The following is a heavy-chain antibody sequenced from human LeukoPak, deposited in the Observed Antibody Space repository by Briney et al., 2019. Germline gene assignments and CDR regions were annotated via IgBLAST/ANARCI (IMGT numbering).Heavy chain of an antibody. CDR3: AKELYPARYYYDSSGYLDY. CDR1: GFTFSSYA. Sequence: GGSLRLSCAASGFTFSSYAMSWVRQAPGKGLEWVSAISGSGGSTYYADSMKGRFTISRDNSKNTLYLQMNSLRAEDTAVYYCAKELYPARYYYDSSGYLDYWGQGTLVTASS. V-gene: IGHV3-23*01. J-gene: IGHJ4*02. D-gene: IGHD3-22*01. CDR2: ISGSGGST.